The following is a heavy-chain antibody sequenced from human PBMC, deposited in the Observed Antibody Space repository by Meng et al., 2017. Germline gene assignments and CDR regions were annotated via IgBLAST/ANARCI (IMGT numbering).Heavy chain of an antibody. CDR2: ISGSGGST. J-gene: IGHJ4*02. V-gene: IGHV3-23*04. CDR1: GFTFSSYA. CDR3: AKVWGSGY. Sequence: QLVDAGAGVVQPRGYLIPSCAPSGFTFSSYAMSWVRQAPGKGLEWVSAISGSGGSTYYADSVKGRFTISRDNSKNTLYLQMNSLRAEDTAVYYCAKVWGSGYWGQGTLVTVSS. D-gene: IGHD7-27*01.